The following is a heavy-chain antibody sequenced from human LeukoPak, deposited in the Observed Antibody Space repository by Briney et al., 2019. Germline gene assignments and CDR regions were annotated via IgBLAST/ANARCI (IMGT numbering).Heavy chain of an antibody. J-gene: IGHJ4*02. CDR1: GFTFSSYA. V-gene: IGHV3-48*03. CDR2: ISSSGSTI. CDR3: ARGAYTVDY. Sequence: PGGSLRLSCAASGFTFSSYAMNWVRQAPGKGLEWLSYISSSGSTIYYADSVKGRFTISRDNAKNSLCLQMNSLRAEDTAVYYCARGAYTVDYWGQGTLVTVSS. D-gene: IGHD4-11*01.